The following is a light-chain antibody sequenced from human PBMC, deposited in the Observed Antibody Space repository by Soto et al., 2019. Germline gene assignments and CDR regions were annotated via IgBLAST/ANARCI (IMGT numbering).Light chain of an antibody. Sequence: QSVLTQPASVSGSPGQSITISCTGTSSDVGGYNYVSWYQQYSGKAPQVMIYEVSDRPSGVSNRFSGSKSGNTASLTISGLQAEDEAEYFCSSYTIRNTLVFGTGTKVTVL. CDR2: EVS. CDR1: SSDVGGYNY. V-gene: IGLV2-14*01. CDR3: SSYTIRNTLV. J-gene: IGLJ1*01.